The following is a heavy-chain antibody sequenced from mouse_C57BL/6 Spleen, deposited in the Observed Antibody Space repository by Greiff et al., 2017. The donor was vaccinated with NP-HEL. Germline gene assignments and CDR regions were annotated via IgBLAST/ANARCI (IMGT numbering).Heavy chain of an antibody. D-gene: IGHD2-2*01. J-gene: IGHJ4*01. CDR1: GYSFTDYN. CDR2: INPNYGTT. CDR3: ALYYGYDPHYYYAMDY. Sequence: VHVKQSGPELVKPGASVKISCKASGYSFTDYNMNWVKQSNGKSLEWIGVINPNYGTTSYNQKFKGKATLTVDQSSSTAYMQLNSLTSEDSAVYYCALYYGYDPHYYYAMDYWGQGTSVTVSS. V-gene: IGHV1-39*01.